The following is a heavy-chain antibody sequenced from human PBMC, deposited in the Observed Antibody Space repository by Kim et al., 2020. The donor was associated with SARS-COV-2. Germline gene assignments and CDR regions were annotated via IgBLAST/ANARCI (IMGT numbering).Heavy chain of an antibody. CDR1: GGSISSGGYY. V-gene: IGHV4-31*03. CDR2: IYYSGST. D-gene: IGHD5-12*01. CDR3: ARLVATTPHYYYYYGMDI. J-gene: IGHJ6*02. Sequence: SETLSLICTVSGGSISSGGYYWSWIRQHPGKGLEWIGYIYYSGSTYYNPSLKSRVTISVDTSKNQFSLKLSSVTAADTAVYYCARLVATTPHYYYYYGMDIWGQGTTVTVSS.